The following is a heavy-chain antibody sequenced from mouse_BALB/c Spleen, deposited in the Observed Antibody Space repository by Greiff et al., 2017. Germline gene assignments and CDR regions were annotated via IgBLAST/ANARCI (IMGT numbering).Heavy chain of an antibody. CDR1: GYSITSGYY. V-gene: IGHV3-6*02. CDR3: ARGDPYFDY. Sequence: EVKLMESGPGLVKPSQSLSLTCSVTGYSITSGYYWNWIRQFPGNKLEWMGYISYDGSNNYNPSLKNRISITRDTSKNQFFLKLNSVTTEDTATYYCARGDPYFDYWGQGTTLTVSS. CDR2: ISYDGSN. J-gene: IGHJ2*01.